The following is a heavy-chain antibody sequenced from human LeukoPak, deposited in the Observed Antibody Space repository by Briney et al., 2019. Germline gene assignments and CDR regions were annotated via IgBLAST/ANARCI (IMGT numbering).Heavy chain of an antibody. D-gene: IGHD3-10*01. CDR1: GFTFSSYD. CDR2: IGTAGDT. Sequence: PGGSLRLSCAASGFTFSSYDMHWVRQATGKGLEWVSAIGTAGDTYYPGSVKGRFTISRENAKNSLYLQMNSLSAGDTAVYYCARDQWFGESPYGMDVWGQGTTVTVSS. CDR3: ARDQWFGESPYGMDV. V-gene: IGHV3-13*01. J-gene: IGHJ6*02.